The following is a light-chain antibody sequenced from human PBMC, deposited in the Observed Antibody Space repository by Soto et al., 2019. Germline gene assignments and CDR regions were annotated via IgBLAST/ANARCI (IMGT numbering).Light chain of an antibody. CDR3: QQYDTWPPYT. V-gene: IGKV3-15*01. CDR1: QSVSSN. J-gene: IGKJ2*01. CDR2: GAS. Sequence: EIVMTQSPATLSVSPGERATLSCRASQSVSSNLAWYQQKPGQAPRLLIYGASTRATGIPARFSGSGSGTAFTLTISSLQSEDFAVYYCQQYDTWPPYTFGQGTKLESK.